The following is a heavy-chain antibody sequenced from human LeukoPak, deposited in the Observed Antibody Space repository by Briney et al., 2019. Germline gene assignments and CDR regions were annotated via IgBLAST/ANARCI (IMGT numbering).Heavy chain of an antibody. CDR1: VRSFSGYY. CDR2: IYSSGNT. V-gene: IGHV4-34*01. Sequence: SETLSLTCAVYVRSFSGYYWVWVRQPPGKGLEWIGNIYSSGNTYYNASLKSRVTIYIDTSKNQFSLNLSSVTAADTAVYYCARVWYDSSGFDYWGQGTLVTVSS. J-gene: IGHJ4*02. D-gene: IGHD3-22*01. CDR3: ARVWYDSSGFDY.